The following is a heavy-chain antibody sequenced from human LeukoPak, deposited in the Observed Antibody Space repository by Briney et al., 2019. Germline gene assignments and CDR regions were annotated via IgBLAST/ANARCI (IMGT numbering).Heavy chain of an antibody. CDR2: INWNGGST. CDR3: ASARGYDFRGSSDY. D-gene: IGHD3/OR15-3a*01. V-gene: IGHV3-20*04. Sequence: PGGSLRLSCAASGFSFEHYGMSWVRQVPGQGLEWVSGINWNGGSTGYADSVRGRFTISRDNAKNSLYPQLNSLRAEDTAFYYCASARGYDFRGSSDYGGRGTLVTVSS. CDR1: GFSFEHYG. J-gene: IGHJ4*02.